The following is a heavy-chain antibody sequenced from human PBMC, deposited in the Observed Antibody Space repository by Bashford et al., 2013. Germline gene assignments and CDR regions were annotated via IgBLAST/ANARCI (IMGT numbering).Heavy chain of an antibody. V-gene: IGHV4-59*01. CDR1: GGSISSYY. CDR2: IYYSGST. J-gene: IGHJ6*04. Sequence: SETLSLTCTVSGGSISSYYWSWIRQPAGKGLEWIGYIYYSGSTNYNPSLQESSHHISRHVQEPVLPRRLSSVTAADTAVYYCASLYDFGXGYRDYYGMDVWAEGPTVTVSS. CDR3: ASLYDFGXGYRDYYGMDV. D-gene: IGHD3-3*01.